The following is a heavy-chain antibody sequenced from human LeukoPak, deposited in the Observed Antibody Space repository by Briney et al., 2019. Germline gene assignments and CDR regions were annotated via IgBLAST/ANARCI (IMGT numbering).Heavy chain of an antibody. D-gene: IGHD3-22*01. Sequence: ASVKVSCKASGYTFTDYYMHWVRQAPGQGLEWMGWINPNSGATNYAQNFQGRVTVTRDTSISTAYMELMSLSSDDTAVYYCARVLVVSSDAFDIWGQGTMVTVSS. CDR2: INPNSGAT. J-gene: IGHJ3*02. V-gene: IGHV1-2*02. CDR3: ARVLVVSSDAFDI. CDR1: GYTFTDYY.